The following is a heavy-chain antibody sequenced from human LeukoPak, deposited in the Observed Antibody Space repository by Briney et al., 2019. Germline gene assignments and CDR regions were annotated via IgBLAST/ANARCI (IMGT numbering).Heavy chain of an antibody. CDR3: ATLHGSGSYGDY. D-gene: IGHD3-10*01. Sequence: PGGSLRLSCAAPGFTFDDYAMHWVRQAPGKGLEWVSGISWNSGSIGYADSVKGRFTISRDNAKNSLYLQMNSLRAEDTALYYCATLHGSGSYGDYWGQGTLVTVSS. CDR2: ISWNSGSI. CDR1: GFTFDDYA. J-gene: IGHJ4*02. V-gene: IGHV3-9*01.